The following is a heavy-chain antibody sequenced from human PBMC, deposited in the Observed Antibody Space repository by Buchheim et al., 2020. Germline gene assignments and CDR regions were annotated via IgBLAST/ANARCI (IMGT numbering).Heavy chain of an antibody. V-gene: IGHV3-23*01. D-gene: IGHD6-6*01. CDR2: ISGSGGST. J-gene: IGHJ6*03. CDR3: VRGRGQLDYYYYYMDV. CDR1: GFTFSSYA. Sequence: EVQLLESGGGLVQPGGSLRLSCAASGFTFSSYAMSWVRQAPGKGLEWVSAISGSGGSTYYADSVKGRFTISRDNAKNTLYLQMNSLRAEDTAVYYCVRGRGQLDYYYYYMDVWGKGTT.